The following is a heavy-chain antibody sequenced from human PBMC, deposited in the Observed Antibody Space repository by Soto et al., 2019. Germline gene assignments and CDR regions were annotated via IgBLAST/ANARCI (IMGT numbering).Heavy chain of an antibody. J-gene: IGHJ6*02. CDR3: ARDFYGMDV. CDR1: GGSFSGYY. CDR2: INHSGST. V-gene: IGHV4-34*09. Sequence: SETLSLTCAVYGGSFSGYYWSWIRQPPGKGLEWIGEINHSGSTNYNPSLKSRVTISVDTSKNQFSLKLSSVTAADTAVYYCARDFYGMDVWGQGTTVTVSS.